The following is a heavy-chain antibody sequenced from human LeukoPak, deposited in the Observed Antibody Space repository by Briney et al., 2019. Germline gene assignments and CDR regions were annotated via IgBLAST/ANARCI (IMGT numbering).Heavy chain of an antibody. CDR3: ARVGQQLVRGVDYYYYGMDV. J-gene: IGHJ6*02. D-gene: IGHD6-13*01. CDR2: IYSGGST. Sequence: GGSLRLSCAASGFTVSSNYMSWVRQAPGKGLEWVSVIYSGGSTYCADSVKGRFTISRDNSKNTLYLQMNSLRAEDTAVYYCARVGQQLVRGVDYYYYGMDVWGQGTTVTVSS. V-gene: IGHV3-53*01. CDR1: GFTVSSNY.